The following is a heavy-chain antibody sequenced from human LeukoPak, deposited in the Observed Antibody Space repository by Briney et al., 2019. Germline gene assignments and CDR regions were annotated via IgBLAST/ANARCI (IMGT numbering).Heavy chain of an antibody. CDR1: GGSISSYY. CDR2: IYYSGST. D-gene: IGHD3-22*01. CDR3: ARVEDSSGYFLYAFDI. J-gene: IGHJ3*02. V-gene: IGHV4-59*01. Sequence: SETLSLTCTVSGGSISSYYWSWIRQPPGKGLEWIGYIYYSGSTNYNPSLRSRVTISVDTSKNQFALKLSSVTAADTAVYYCARVEDSSGYFLYAFDIWGQGTMVTVSS.